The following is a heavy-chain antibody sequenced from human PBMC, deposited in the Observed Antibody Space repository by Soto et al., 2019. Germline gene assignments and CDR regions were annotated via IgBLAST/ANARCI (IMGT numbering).Heavy chain of an antibody. CDR3: ARDKGYGFGWSSSSGMDV. D-gene: IGHD5-18*01. V-gene: IGHV1-18*01. J-gene: IGHJ6*02. CDR1: GYTFSNFG. Sequence: QVQLVQSGAEVKRPGASVKVSCKASGYTFSNFGLSWVRQAPGQGLEWMGWISGYNGDANSAHKLQGRVTMTTDISTATAYMEVRSLTSDDTAVYYCARDKGYGFGWSSSSGMDVWGQGTTVTVSS. CDR2: ISGYNGDA.